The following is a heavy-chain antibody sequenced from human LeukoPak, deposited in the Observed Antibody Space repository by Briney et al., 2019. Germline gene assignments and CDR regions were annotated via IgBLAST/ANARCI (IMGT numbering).Heavy chain of an antibody. CDR3: AAYDYVWGSYRSVDY. Sequence: PSETLSLTCTVSGGSISSYYWSWIRQPPGKGLEWIGYIYYSGSTNYNPSLKSRVTISVDTSKNQFSLKLSSVTAADTAVYYCAAYDYVWGSYRSVDYWGQGTLVTVSS. V-gene: IGHV4-59*01. J-gene: IGHJ4*02. CDR2: IYYSGST. D-gene: IGHD3-16*02. CDR1: GGSISSYY.